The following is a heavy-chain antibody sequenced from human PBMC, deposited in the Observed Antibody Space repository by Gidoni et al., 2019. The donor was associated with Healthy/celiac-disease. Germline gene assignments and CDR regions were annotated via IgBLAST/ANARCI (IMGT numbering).Heavy chain of an antibody. J-gene: IGHJ4*02. CDR3: ARSPPGVVPAAMGITGTTSLDY. V-gene: IGHV1-18*01. CDR1: GYTFTSYG. D-gene: IGHD2-2*01. Sequence: QVQLVQSGAEVKKPGASVKVSCKASGYTFTSYGISWVRQAPGQGLEWMGWISAYNGNTNYAQKLQGRVTMTTDTSTSTAYMELRSLRSDDTAVYYCARSPPGVVPAAMGITGTTSLDYWGQGTLVTVSS. CDR2: ISAYNGNT.